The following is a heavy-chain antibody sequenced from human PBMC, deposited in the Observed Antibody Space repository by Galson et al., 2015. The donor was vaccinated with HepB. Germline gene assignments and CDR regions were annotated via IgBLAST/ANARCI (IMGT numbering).Heavy chain of an antibody. CDR1: GGTFSSYA. D-gene: IGHD3-10*02. J-gene: IGHJ3*02. CDR2: IIPIFGTA. V-gene: IGHV1-69*13. Sequence: SVKVSCKASGGTFSSYAISWVRQAPGQGLEWMGGIIPIFGTANYAQKFQGRVTITADESTSTAYMELSSLRSEDTAVYYCARAWTDYYVGNAFDIWGQGTMVTVSS. CDR3: ARAWTDYYVGNAFDI.